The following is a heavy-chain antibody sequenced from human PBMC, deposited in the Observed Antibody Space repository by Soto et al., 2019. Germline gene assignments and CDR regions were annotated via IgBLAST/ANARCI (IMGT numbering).Heavy chain of an antibody. CDR3: ARASILTGYHFGVPPPAFDY. J-gene: IGHJ4*02. CDR1: GDSISSGAYY. CDR2: IYYSGTT. D-gene: IGHD3-9*01. Sequence: QVHLQESGPGLVKPSETLSLTCTVSGDSISSGAYYWSWIRQHPGKGLEWIGCIYYSGTTYYNPSLKRRLNISVDTSKNQFSLKLSSVTAADTALYYCARASILTGYHFGVPPPAFDYWGQGTLVTVSS. V-gene: IGHV4-31*03.